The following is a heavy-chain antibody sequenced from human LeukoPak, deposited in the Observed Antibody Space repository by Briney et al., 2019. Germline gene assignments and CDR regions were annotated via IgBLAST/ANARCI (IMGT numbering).Heavy chain of an antibody. CDR1: GFTFSSYG. CDR3: AKVGYISPSHYMDV. Sequence: PGGSLRLSCVASGFTFSSYGMHWVRQAPGKGLEWVAFIRYDGSIEYYADSVKGRFTISRDNTKSMLYLQINSLGPEDTAVYYCAKVGYISPSHYMDVWGRGTTVTVSS. D-gene: IGHD6-19*01. CDR2: IRYDGSIE. J-gene: IGHJ6*03. V-gene: IGHV3-30*02.